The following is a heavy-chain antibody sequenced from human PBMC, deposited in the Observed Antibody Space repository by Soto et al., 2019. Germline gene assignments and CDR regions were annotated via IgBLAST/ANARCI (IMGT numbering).Heavy chain of an antibody. CDR2: IYHGGST. Sequence: SETLSLTCTVSGGSIRGDNYYWGWIRQHPGKGLEWIGFIYHGGSTYYNPSLKSRATISVDTSKNQFSLKLSSVTAADTAVYYCARGSWNDSDYWGQGTLVTVSS. J-gene: IGHJ4*02. CDR1: GGSIRGDNYY. V-gene: IGHV4-31*03. D-gene: IGHD1-1*01. CDR3: ARGSWNDSDY.